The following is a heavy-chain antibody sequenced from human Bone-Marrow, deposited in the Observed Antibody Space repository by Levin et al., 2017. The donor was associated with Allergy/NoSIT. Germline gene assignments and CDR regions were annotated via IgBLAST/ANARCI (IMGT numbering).Heavy chain of an antibody. V-gene: IGHV3-23*01. J-gene: IGHJ6*02. CDR1: GFTFNSYA. Sequence: LSLTCAASGFTFNSYAMSWVRQAPGKGLEWVSGISGSGSSTSYADSVKGRFTISRDNSRNTLYLQMASLGAEDTAVYYCAKDLQVYFYYGMDVWGQGTTVTVSS. D-gene: IGHD2/OR15-2a*01. CDR2: ISGSGSST. CDR3: AKDLQVYFYYGMDV.